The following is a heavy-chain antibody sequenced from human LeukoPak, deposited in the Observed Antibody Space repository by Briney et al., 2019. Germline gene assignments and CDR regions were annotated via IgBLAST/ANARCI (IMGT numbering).Heavy chain of an antibody. V-gene: IGHV3-21*01. CDR1: GFTFRTCS. CDR3: ARHVPPPPTLLEWLSIDY. D-gene: IGHD3-3*01. J-gene: IGHJ4*02. CDR2: ISSSGSYI. Sequence: GGSLRLSCAASGFTFRTCSMNWVRQAPGKGLEWVSSISSSGSYIYYADSLKGRFTVSRDNARNSLYLQMNSLGAEDTAVYYCARHVPPPPTLLEWLSIDYWGQGTLVTVSS.